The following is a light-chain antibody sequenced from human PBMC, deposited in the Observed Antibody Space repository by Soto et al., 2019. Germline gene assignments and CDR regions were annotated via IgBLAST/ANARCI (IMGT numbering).Light chain of an antibody. CDR2: DVS. CDR1: SSDVGGYNY. CDR3: SSYTSSSTLLYV. J-gene: IGLJ1*01. Sequence: QSALTQPASVSGSPGQSITISCTGTSSDVGGYNYVSWYQQHPGNAPKLMIYDVSNRPSGVSNRLSGSKSGNTASLTISGRQAEDEADYYCSSYTSSSTLLYVFGTGTKLTDL. V-gene: IGLV2-14*01.